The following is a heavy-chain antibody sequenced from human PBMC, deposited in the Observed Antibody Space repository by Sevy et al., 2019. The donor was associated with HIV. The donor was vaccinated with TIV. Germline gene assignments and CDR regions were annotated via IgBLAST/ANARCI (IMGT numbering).Heavy chain of an antibody. CDR3: ARGQLVQDY. D-gene: IGHD1-1*01. CDR2: IKQDGSEK. Sequence: GGSLRLSCASSGFTFSDYWMTWVRQAPEKGLEGVANIKQDGSEKYYVDSVKGRFTISRDNAKNSLYLQMTSLRADDTALYYCARGQLVQDYWGQGTLVTVSS. CDR1: GFTFSDYW. J-gene: IGHJ4*02. V-gene: IGHV3-7*01.